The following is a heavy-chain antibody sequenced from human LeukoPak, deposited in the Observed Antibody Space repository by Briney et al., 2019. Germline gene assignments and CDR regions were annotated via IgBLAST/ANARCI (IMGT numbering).Heavy chain of an antibody. CDR2: INHSGST. Sequence: PSGTLSLTCAVYGGSFSGYYWSRIRQPPGEGLEWIGEINHSGSTNYNPSLKSRVTISVDTSKNQFSLKLSSVTAADTAVYYCARSPRRLGYCSGGSCYYYYGMDVWGQGTTVTVSS. D-gene: IGHD2-15*01. J-gene: IGHJ6*02. CDR3: ARSPRRLGYCSGGSCYYYYGMDV. CDR1: GGSFSGYY. V-gene: IGHV4-34*01.